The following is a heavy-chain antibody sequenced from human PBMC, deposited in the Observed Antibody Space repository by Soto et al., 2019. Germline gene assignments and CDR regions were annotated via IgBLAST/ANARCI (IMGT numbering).Heavy chain of an antibody. V-gene: IGHV3-33*01. J-gene: IGHJ6*02. CDR3: ARVGSCTGSSCYSMDV. Sequence: QAGGSLRLSCAASGFTFSNYGMHWVRQAPGKGLEWVAFIWYDGSNKFYADSVKGRFTISRDNSKNTLYLQMNSLRAEDTAVYYCARVGSCTGSSCYSMDVWGQGTTVTVSS. CDR1: GFTFSNYG. CDR2: IWYDGSNK. D-gene: IGHD2-2*01.